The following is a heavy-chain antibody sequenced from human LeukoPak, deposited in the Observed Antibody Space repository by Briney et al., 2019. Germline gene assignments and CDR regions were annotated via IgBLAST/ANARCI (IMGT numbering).Heavy chain of an antibody. V-gene: IGHV3-7*01. D-gene: IGHD1-7*01. CDR2: IKQEGSEK. Sequence: GGSLRLSCAASGFTFSSNWMSWVRQAPGKGLEWVANIKQEGSEKYYADSVKGRFTISRDNSKNTLYLQMNSLRAEDTAVYYCARDDNWNYPYYYYYMDVWGKGTTVTVSS. J-gene: IGHJ6*03. CDR3: ARDDNWNYPYYYYYMDV. CDR1: GFTFSSNW.